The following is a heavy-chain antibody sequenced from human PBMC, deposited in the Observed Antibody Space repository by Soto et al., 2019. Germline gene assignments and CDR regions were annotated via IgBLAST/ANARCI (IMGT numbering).Heavy chain of an antibody. CDR1: GGTFSSYA. CDR2: IIPIFGTA. D-gene: IGHD5-18*01. J-gene: IGHJ6*02. CDR3: AGWGLVYVGTAMVYAWYGMDV. V-gene: IGHV1-69*01. Sequence: QVQLVQSGAEVKKPGSSVKVSCKASGGTFSSYAISWVRQAPGQGLEWMGGIIPIFGTANYAQKFQGRVTITADECTITAYMELSSLRSEETAVYYCAGWGLVYVGTAMVYAWYGMDVWGQGTTVTVSS.